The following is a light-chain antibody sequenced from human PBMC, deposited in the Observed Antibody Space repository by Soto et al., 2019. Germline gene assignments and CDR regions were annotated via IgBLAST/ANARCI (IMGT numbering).Light chain of an antibody. V-gene: IGKV3-20*01. J-gene: IGKJ1*01. Sequence: EIVMTQSPATLSVSPGERATLSCRASQSVNRNIAWSQQKPGQAPRLLIYGASSRATGIPDRFSGSGSGTDFTLTISRLEPEDFAVYYCQLYGSSPRTFGQGTKVDIK. CDR1: QSVNRN. CDR2: GAS. CDR3: QLYGSSPRT.